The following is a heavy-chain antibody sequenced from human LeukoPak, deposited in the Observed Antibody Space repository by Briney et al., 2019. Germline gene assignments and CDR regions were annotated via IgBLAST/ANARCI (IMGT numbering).Heavy chain of an antibody. CDR2: IWYDGSNK. J-gene: IGHJ4*02. V-gene: IGHV3-33*06. CDR3: AKDYPYDSSGYGFDY. Sequence: GGSLRLSCAASRFTFSSYGMHWVRQAPSKGLEWVAVIWYDGSNKYYADSVKGRFTISRDNSKNTLYLQMNSLRAEDTAVYYCAKDYPYDSSGYGFDYWGQGTLVTVSS. D-gene: IGHD3-22*01. CDR1: RFTFSSYG.